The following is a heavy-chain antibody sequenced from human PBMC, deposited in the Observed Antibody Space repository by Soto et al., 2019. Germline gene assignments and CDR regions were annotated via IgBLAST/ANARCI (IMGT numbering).Heavy chain of an antibody. CDR3: PRKKDARASEPRDV. D-gene: IGHD2-15*01. Sequence: QLQLQESGPGLVKPSETLSLTCTVSGGSISSSSYYWGWIRQSPGKGLEWIESVSYRDGTYYNPSLTSRVNISLATAKTPFSLPLRPVTAADTALYFSPRKKDARASEPRDVWGQGTLVTVSS. J-gene: IGHJ4*02. CDR1: GGSISSSSYY. V-gene: IGHV4-39*01. CDR2: VSYRDGT.